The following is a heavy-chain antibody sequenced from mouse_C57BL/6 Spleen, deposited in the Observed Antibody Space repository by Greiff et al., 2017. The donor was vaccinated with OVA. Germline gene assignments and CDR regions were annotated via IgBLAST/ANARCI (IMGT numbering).Heavy chain of an antibody. J-gene: IGHJ1*03. D-gene: IGHD3-3*01. Sequence: VKVVESGAELARPGASVKLSCKASGYTFTSYGISWVKQRTGQGLEWIGEIYPRSGNTYYNEKFKGKATLTADKSSSTAYMELRSLTSEDSAVYFCAWRAGTDYWYFDVWGTGTTVTVSS. V-gene: IGHV1-81*01. CDR2: IYPRSGNT. CDR1: GYTFTSYG. CDR3: AWRAGTDYWYFDV.